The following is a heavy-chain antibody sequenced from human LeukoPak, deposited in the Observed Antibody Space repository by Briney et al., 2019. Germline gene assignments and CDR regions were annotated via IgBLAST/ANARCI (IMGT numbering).Heavy chain of an antibody. CDR1: GFTFSAYP. V-gene: IGHV3-30*04. J-gene: IGHJ4*02. CDR2: IRYDGSEK. Sequence: GGSLRLSCVASGFTFSAYPMHWVRQAPGKGLEWVAFIRYDGSEKFYAESVTGRFTISRDNSKNTLSLQMTTLRPDDTAVYFCVRDTSVGAAYFDFWGQGALVAVSS. D-gene: IGHD3-3*01. CDR3: VRDTSVGAAYFDF.